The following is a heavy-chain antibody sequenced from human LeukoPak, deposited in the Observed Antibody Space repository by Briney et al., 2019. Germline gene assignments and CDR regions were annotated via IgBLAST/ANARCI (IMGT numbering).Heavy chain of an antibody. D-gene: IGHD5-12*01. CDR3: ARDLAPAFSDGSGGGF. CDR2: ISSSSGTI. J-gene: IGHJ4*02. V-gene: IGHV3-48*01. Sequence: GGSLRLSCAASVFTFRSHNMNCVPDAPGKGREWVSYISSSSGTIYYADSVKGGFTISRDNSKNTLSLHMSTLRGQDTGVYYCARDLAPAFSDGSGGGFWGQGTLVTVSS. CDR1: VFTFRSHN.